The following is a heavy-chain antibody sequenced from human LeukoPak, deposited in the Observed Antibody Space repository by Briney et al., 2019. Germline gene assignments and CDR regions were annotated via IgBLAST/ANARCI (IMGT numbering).Heavy chain of an antibody. D-gene: IGHD6-13*01. CDR2: INPSGGST. CDR3: ARATSYRGIAAAGDNYYYYYGMDV. Sequence: GASVKVSCKASGYIFTSYYMHCVRQAPGQGLEWMGIINPSGGSTSYAQKFQGRVTMTRDTSTSTVYMELSSLRSEDTAVYYCARATSYRGIAAAGDNYYYYYGMDVWGQGTTVTVSS. J-gene: IGHJ6*02. CDR1: GYIFTSYY. V-gene: IGHV1-46*01.